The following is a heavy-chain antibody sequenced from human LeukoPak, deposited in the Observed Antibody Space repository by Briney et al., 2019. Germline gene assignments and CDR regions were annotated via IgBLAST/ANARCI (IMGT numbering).Heavy chain of an antibody. D-gene: IGHD3-22*01. CDR3: ARVTGYMIEDYFDY. CDR2: IYYSGST. J-gene: IGHJ4*02. CDR1: GGSISSGTYY. V-gene: IGHV4-39*07. Sequence: SETLSLTCTVSGGSISSGTYYWGWIRQPPWKGLEWIGSIYYSGSTHYNPSLKSRVTISVDTSKNQFSLKLRSVTAADTAVYYCARVTGYMIEDYFDYWGQGTLVTVSS.